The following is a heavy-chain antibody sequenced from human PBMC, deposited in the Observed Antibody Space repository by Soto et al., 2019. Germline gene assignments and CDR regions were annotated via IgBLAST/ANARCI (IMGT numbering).Heavy chain of an antibody. Sequence: GSLRPSCAASVFTFSSYAMSWVRQAPGKGLEWVSAISGSGGSTYYADSVKGRFTISRDNSKNTLYLQMNSLRAEDTAVYYCAKDPGYCTNGVCPYYFDYWGQGTLVTVSS. V-gene: IGHV3-23*01. CDR2: ISGSGGST. J-gene: IGHJ4*02. D-gene: IGHD2-8*01. CDR3: AKDPGYCTNGVCPYYFDY. CDR1: VFTFSSYA.